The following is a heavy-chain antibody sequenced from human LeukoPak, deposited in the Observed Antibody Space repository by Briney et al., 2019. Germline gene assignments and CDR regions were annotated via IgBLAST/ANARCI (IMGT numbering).Heavy chain of an antibody. V-gene: IGHV3-7*04. D-gene: IGHD2-15*01. CDR3: ARAVVPYYYMDV. J-gene: IGHJ6*03. Sequence: GGSLRLSCAASGFSFNGYWMSWVRQAPGKGLEWVANVEQDGSQKYYVDSVKGRFTISRDNAKSSLYLQMNSLRVEDTAVYYCARAVVPYYYMDVWGKGTTVTVSS. CDR1: GFSFNGYW. CDR2: VEQDGSQK.